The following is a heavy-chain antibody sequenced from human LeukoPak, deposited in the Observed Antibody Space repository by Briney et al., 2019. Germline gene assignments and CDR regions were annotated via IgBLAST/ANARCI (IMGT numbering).Heavy chain of an antibody. CDR2: INPNSGGT. J-gene: IGHJ4*02. D-gene: IGHD2-2*01. Sequence: RRASVKVSCKASGYTFTGYYIHWVRQAPGQGLEWMGWINPNSGGTNYAQKFQGRVTMSRDTSIRTAYMELRRLRSDDTAVYYCAMGTSLDYWGQGTLVTVSS. V-gene: IGHV1-2*02. CDR3: AMGTSLDY. CDR1: GYTFTGYY.